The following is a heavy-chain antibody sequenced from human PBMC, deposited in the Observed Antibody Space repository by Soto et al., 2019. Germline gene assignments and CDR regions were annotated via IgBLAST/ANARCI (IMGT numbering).Heavy chain of an antibody. V-gene: IGHV3-7*04. CDR1: GFTFSGYR. CDR3: ARDLAFDAFAL. CDR2: IKEDGSEK. J-gene: IGHJ3*01. Sequence: EVQLVESGGGLVQRGGSLRLSCAASGFTFSGYRMSWVRQAPGKGLEWVANIKEDGSEKYYVDSVKGRFTMSRDNAKNPLYLQMNRLRADDTAVYYCARDLAFDAFALWGQGTMVTVSS.